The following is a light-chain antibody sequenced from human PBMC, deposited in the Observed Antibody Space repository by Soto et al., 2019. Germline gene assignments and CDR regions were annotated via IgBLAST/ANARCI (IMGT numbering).Light chain of an antibody. Sequence: DFVMTQSPDSLAVSLGERATINCKSSQSVLYSSNNKNYLAWYQQKPGQPPKMLIYWASTRESGVPDRFSGSGSGTDFTLTISSLQAEDVAVYYCKQYYSTPRTFGGGTKVEIK. CDR1: QSVLYSSNNKNY. CDR2: WAS. V-gene: IGKV4-1*01. J-gene: IGKJ4*01. CDR3: KQYYSTPRT.